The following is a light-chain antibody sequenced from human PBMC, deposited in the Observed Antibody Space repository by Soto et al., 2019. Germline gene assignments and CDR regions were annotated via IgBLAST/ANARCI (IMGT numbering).Light chain of an antibody. V-gene: IGKV3-11*01. CDR2: DAS. CDR1: QSVSSN. CDR3: QQRYNWPIT. J-gene: IGKJ5*01. Sequence: EIVMTQSPATLSVSPGERATLSCRASQSVSSNLAWYQQKPGQAPRLLIYDASNRATGIPARFSGSGSGTDFTLTISSLEPEDFSVYYCQQRYNWPITFGQGTHWRL.